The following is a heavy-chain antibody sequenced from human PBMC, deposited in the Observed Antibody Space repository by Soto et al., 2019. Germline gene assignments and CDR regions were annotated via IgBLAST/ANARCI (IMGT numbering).Heavy chain of an antibody. CDR1: GFTFSNHG. V-gene: IGHV3-33*01. J-gene: IGHJ6*02. D-gene: IGHD4-4*01. Sequence: QVQLVASGGGVVQPGRSLRLSCEAFGFTFSNHGMHWVRQAPGKGLQWVASVWSDGSNRYYADSVKGRFTMSRDNSKKTLYLQMNNLRADYTAVYYCARDGSNKPGFYYGMDVWGQETAVRVSS. CDR2: VWSDGSNR. CDR3: ARDGSNKPGFYYGMDV.